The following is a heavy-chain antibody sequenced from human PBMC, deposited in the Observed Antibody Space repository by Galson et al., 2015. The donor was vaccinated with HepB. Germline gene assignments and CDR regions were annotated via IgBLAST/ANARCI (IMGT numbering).Heavy chain of an antibody. J-gene: IGHJ6*03. D-gene: IGHD3-10*01. Sequence: SLRLSCAASGFTFTSYGMHWVRQAPGKGLEWVAVIWYDGSNKNYADSVKGRFTISRDNSQNTVYLQMNSLRGEDTAVYYCARRRSYYMDVWGKGTTVTVSS. CDR1: GFTFTSYG. V-gene: IGHV3-33*01. CDR2: IWYDGSNK. CDR3: ARRRSYYMDV.